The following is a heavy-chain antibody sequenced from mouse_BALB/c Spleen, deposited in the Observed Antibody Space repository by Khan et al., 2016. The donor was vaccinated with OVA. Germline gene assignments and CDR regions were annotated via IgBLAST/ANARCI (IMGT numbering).Heavy chain of an antibody. Sequence: QVQLQQSGAELARPGASVNLSCKASGYTFTDYNINWMKQRTGQGLEWIGEIYPGSGNIYYNEKFKGKATLTADKSSSTAYMQRSSLTSEDSAVYFCAREWAAWFPYWGQGTLVTVSA. CDR3: AREWAAWFPY. J-gene: IGHJ3*01. CDR2: IYPGSGNI. V-gene: IGHV1-77*01. CDR1: GYTFTDYN.